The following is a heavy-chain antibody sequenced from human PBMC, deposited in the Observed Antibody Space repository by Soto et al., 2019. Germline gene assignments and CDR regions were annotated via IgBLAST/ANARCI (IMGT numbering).Heavy chain of an antibody. CDR2: INSGSDSI. CDR3: AKSGDSAGWGIDF. V-gene: IGHV3-48*02. D-gene: IGHD6-19*01. J-gene: IGHJ4*02. Sequence: VQLVVSGGGLVQQGGSLRLSCVGSGFMFDSYPMNWVRQAPGKGLEWVSYINSGSDSIYYAESVKGRFTISRDNARNSLSLQMNSLSDEDTAVYYCAKSGDSAGWGIDFWGQGTLVTVSS. CDR1: GFMFDSYP.